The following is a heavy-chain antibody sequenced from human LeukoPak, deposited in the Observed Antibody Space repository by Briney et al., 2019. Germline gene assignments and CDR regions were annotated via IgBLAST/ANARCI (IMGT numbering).Heavy chain of an antibody. CDR1: GFTFSSYW. CDR3: ARDPDYYYDSSPDY. D-gene: IGHD3-22*01. CDR2: IDRDGSRI. V-gene: IGHV3-74*01. Sequence: GGSLRLSCAVSGFTFSSYWMHWVRQAPGKGLVWVSRIDRDGSRINYADSVKGRFTISRDNGKNTLFLQMNSLRAEDTAVYYCARDPDYYYDSSPDYWGQGTLVTVSS. J-gene: IGHJ4*02.